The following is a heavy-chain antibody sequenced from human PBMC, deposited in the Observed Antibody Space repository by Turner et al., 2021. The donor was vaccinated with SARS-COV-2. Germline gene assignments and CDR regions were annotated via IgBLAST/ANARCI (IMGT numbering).Heavy chain of an antibody. CDR2: IRISSSYI. CDR1: GCTFRGYS. D-gene: IGHD3-22*01. Sequence: EVQLVESGGGLVKPGGSLLLSCAASGCTFRGYSLIWVRQAPGRGLEWVSSIRISSSYIYYADSVKGRFTISRDNAKNSLYLQMNSLRAEDTAVYYCARWGPYYYDSSGYYPDAFDIWGQGTMVTVSS. CDR3: ARWGPYYYDSSGYYPDAFDI. J-gene: IGHJ3*02. V-gene: IGHV3-21*01.